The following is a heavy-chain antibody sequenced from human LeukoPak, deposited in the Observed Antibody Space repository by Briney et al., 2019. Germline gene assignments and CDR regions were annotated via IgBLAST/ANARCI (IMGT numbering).Heavy chain of an antibody. CDR3: ARSVGMVRVNWFVP. V-gene: IGHV1-69*13. Sequence: SVKVSCKASGGTFSSYAISWVRQAPGQGLEWMGEIIPIFGTANYAQKFQGRVTITADESTSTAYMELSSLRSEDTAVYYCARSVGMVRVNWFVPWGQGTLVTVSS. CDR2: IIPIFGTA. CDR1: GGTFSSYA. J-gene: IGHJ5*02. D-gene: IGHD3-10*01.